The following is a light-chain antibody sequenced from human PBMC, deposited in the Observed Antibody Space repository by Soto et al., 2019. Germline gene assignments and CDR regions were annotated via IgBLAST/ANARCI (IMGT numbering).Light chain of an antibody. CDR2: GAI. V-gene: IGKV3-11*01. CDR1: QSVSRY. CDR3: QRRINCSIT. J-gene: IGKJ5*01. Sequence: EIVLTQSPATLSLSPGERATLSCRASQSVSRYLAWYQQKPGQAPWLLMYGAINRATGIPARVSGSGSGTDFTLTTGSVVPEEFAVYYYQRRINCSITFGQGTPRVI.